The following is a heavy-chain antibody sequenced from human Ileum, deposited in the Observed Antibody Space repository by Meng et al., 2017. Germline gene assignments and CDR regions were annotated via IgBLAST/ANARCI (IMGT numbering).Heavy chain of an antibody. CDR1: RYTFTNYD. J-gene: IGHJ4*02. V-gene: IGHV7-4-1*02. D-gene: IGHD1-26*01. CDR2: INTNTGNP. Sequence: QVQLVHSWPELKKPGASVKVSCKASRYTFTNYDINWVRQAPGQGLEWMGWINTNTGNPTYAQGFTGRFVFSLDTSVNTAHLQISTLTAEDTAVYYCATSGGGFDYWGQGALVTVSS. CDR3: ATSGGGFDY.